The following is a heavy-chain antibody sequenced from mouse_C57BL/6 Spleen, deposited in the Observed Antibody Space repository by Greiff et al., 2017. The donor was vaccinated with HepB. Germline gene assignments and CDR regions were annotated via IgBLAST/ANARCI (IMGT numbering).Heavy chain of an antibody. CDR3: ARSTTGWYFDV. CDR1: GYAFSSYW. J-gene: IGHJ1*03. D-gene: IGHD2-13*01. Sequence: VQLVESGAELVKPGASVKISCKASGYAFSSYWMNWVKQRPGKGLEWIGQIYPGDGDTNYNGKFKGKATLTADKSSSTAYMQLSSLTSEDSAVYFCARSTTGWYFDVWGTGTTVTVSS. V-gene: IGHV1-80*01. CDR2: IYPGDGDT.